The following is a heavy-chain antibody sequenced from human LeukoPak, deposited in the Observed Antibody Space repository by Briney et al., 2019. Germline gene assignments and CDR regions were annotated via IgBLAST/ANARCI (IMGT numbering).Heavy chain of an antibody. Sequence: SETLSLTCTVSGGSISSGYYWGWIRQPPGKGLEWIGSIYHSGSTYYNPSLKSRVTISVDTSKNQFSLKLTSVTAADTAVYYCARARSRLYHFDYWGQGTLVTVSS. CDR2: IYHSGST. CDR3: ARARSRLYHFDY. J-gene: IGHJ4*02. D-gene: IGHD2-8*01. V-gene: IGHV4-38-2*02. CDR1: GGSISSGYY.